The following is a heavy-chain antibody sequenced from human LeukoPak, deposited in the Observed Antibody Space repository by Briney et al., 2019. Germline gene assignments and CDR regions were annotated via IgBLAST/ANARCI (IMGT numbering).Heavy chain of an antibody. D-gene: IGHD2-15*01. J-gene: IGHJ4*02. Sequence: GGSLRLSCAASGFIFKNYWMTWVRQAPGRGLEWVANTNEAGNVNNYMGSVKGRFTISRDNAKNSLYLQMNSLTAEDTAIYYCAKHQPAQRVVDYWGQGTLVTVSS. CDR2: TNEAGNVN. V-gene: IGHV3-7*03. CDR3: AKHQPAQRVVDY. CDR1: GFIFKNYW.